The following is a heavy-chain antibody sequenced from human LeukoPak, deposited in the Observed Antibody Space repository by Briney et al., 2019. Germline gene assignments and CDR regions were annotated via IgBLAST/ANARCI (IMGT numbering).Heavy chain of an antibody. J-gene: IGHJ5*02. Sequence: GASVKVSCKASGGTFSSYAISWVRQAPGQGLEWMGRIIPILGIANYAQKFQGRVTITADKPTSTAYMELSSLRSEDTAVYYCARVSGHDYGTGFDPWGQGTLVTVSS. D-gene: IGHD4-17*01. CDR3: ARVSGHDYGTGFDP. CDR1: GGTFSSYA. CDR2: IIPILGIA. V-gene: IGHV1-69*04.